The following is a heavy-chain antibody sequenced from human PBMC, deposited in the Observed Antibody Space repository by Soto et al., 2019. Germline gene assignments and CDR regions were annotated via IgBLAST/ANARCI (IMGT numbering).Heavy chain of an antibody. D-gene: IGHD1-7*01. J-gene: IGHJ4*02. CDR1: GYTFTGYY. V-gene: IGHV1-2*02. Sequence: QVQLVQSGAEVKKSGASVKVSCKASGYTFTGYYIHWVRQAPGQGLEWMGEISPTTGDTKYAQKFQGRVTMTRDTSITTVYMELSNLSPDDTAVYYCGRGRSGELVVFYWGQGTLVTVYS. CDR3: GRGRSGELVVFY. CDR2: ISPTTGDT.